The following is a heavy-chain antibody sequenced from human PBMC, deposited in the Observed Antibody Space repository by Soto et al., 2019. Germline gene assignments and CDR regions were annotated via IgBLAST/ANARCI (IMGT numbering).Heavy chain of an antibody. V-gene: IGHV4-38-2*01. CDR2: MYHSGIT. J-gene: IGHJ6*02. CDR3: ARSMYSTSAQLYYGMDV. D-gene: IGHD6-6*01. CDR1: GYSIRSGYF. Sequence: ASETLSLTCAVSGYSIRSGYFWGWIRQPPGKGLEWIGSMYHSGITYYNLSLKSRVTISVDTSKNQLSLKLSSATAADTAVYYCARSMYSTSAQLYYGMDVWGQGTTVTVSS.